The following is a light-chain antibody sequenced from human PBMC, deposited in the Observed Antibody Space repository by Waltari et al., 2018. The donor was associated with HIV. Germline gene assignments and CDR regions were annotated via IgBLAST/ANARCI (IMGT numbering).Light chain of an antibody. Sequence: QSAMTQPASVSGSPGQSITISCNGTSSDVGGYNYVPWYQQHPGKAPKLMIYHVSNRPSGVSNRFSGSKSGNTASLTISGLQAEDEADYYCTSYTSSNTLVIFGGGTKLTVL. V-gene: IGLV2-14*03. CDR1: SSDVGGYNY. J-gene: IGLJ2*01. CDR2: HVS. CDR3: TSYTSSNTLVI.